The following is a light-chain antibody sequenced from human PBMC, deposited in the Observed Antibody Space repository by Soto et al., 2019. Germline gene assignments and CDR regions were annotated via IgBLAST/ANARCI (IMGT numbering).Light chain of an antibody. V-gene: IGLV2-14*01. CDR2: EVS. CDR3: SSYTSSGTYV. Sequence: QSALTQPASVSGSPGQSITISCTGTSSDVGGHKYVSWYQQHPGKAPKLMIYEVSNRPSGVSNRFSGSKSGNTASLTISGLQAEDEADYYCSSYTSSGTYVFGPGTKLTVL. J-gene: IGLJ1*01. CDR1: SSDVGGHKY.